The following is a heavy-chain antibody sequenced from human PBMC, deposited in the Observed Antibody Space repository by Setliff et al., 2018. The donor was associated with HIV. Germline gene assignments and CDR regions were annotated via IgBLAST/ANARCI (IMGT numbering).Heavy chain of an antibody. CDR2: INSDGSRT. J-gene: IGHJ4*02. CDR1: GFTFSSYW. Sequence: QPGGSLRLSCAASGFTFSSYWMHWVRQAPGKGLVWVSNINSDGSRTTYADSVKGRFTISRDNAENSLYLQMNSLRAEDTAVYYCASGRSYSSTRDFDYWGQGTLVTVSS. CDR3: ASGRSYSSTRDFDY. V-gene: IGHV3-74*03. D-gene: IGHD2-2*01.